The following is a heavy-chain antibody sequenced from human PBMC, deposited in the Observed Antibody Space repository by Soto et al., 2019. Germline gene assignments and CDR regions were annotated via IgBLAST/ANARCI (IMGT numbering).Heavy chain of an antibody. CDR3: ARHDGITMIVWSFTEVDAFDI. V-gene: IGHV4-39*01. Sequence: QLQLQESGPGLVKPSETLSLTCTVSGGSISSSNYYWGWIRQPPGKGLEWIGSIYYSGSTYYNPSLKSRVTIPVETSKNQFSLKLSSVTAADTDVYYCARHDGITMIVWSFTEVDAFDIWGQGTMVTVSS. D-gene: IGHD3-22*01. CDR2: IYYSGST. CDR1: GGSISSSNYY. J-gene: IGHJ3*02.